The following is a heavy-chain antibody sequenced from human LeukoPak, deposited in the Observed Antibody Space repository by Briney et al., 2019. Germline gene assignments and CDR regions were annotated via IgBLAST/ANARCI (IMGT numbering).Heavy chain of an antibody. V-gene: IGHV3-33*01. CDR2: IWYDGSNK. Sequence: PGGSLRLSCAASGFTFSSYGMHWVRQAPGKGLEWVAVIWYDGSNKYYADSVKGRFTISRDNSKNSLYLQMNSLRAEDTAVYYCARVEEYYYDSSGYSFDYWGQGTLVTVSS. CDR3: ARVEEYYYDSSGYSFDY. J-gene: IGHJ4*02. D-gene: IGHD3-22*01. CDR1: GFTFSSYG.